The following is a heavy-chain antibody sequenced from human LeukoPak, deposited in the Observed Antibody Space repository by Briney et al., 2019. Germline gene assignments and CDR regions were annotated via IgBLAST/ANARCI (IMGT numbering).Heavy chain of an antibody. J-gene: IGHJ4*02. V-gene: IGHV3-23*01. CDR2: ISGSGGST. CDR3: AKGYSTNWYLFDY. Sequence: GGSLRLSCVASGFTFSSYVMTWVRQAPGKGLEWVSGISGSGGSTYYADSVKGRFTISRDNSKNTLYLQMNSLSVEDTALYYCAKGYSTNWYLFDYWGQGSLVTVSS. CDR1: GFTFSSYV. D-gene: IGHD6-13*01.